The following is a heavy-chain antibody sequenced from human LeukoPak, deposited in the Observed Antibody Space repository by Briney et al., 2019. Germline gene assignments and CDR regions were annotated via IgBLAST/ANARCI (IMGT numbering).Heavy chain of an antibody. Sequence: TGGSLRLSCAASGFTFSTYGMSWVRQAPAKGLEWVSGISVSGDRTYYADSVKGRFTISRDNSKNTLYLQMNSLRAEDTAVYYCARGVTSPTPDFQHWGQGTLVTVSS. CDR2: ISVSGDRT. CDR1: GFTFSTYG. J-gene: IGHJ1*01. V-gene: IGHV3-23*01. D-gene: IGHD3-10*01. CDR3: ARGVTSPTPDFQH.